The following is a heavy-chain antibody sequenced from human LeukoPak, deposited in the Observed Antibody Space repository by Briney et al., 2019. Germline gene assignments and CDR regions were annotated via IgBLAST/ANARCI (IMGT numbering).Heavy chain of an antibody. Sequence: SLRPSCAASGFTFDDYVMHLVRQAPGKGLEGVSGISWNSGSIDYAHSVKGRFTISRDTAKNSLYLQMNSLRPEDTALYYCAKGTGRYWTFFASWGQGTLVTVSS. V-gene: IGHV3-9*01. J-gene: IGHJ4*02. CDR2: ISWNSGSI. D-gene: IGHD1-26*01. CDR3: AKGTGRYWTFFAS. CDR1: GFTFDDYV.